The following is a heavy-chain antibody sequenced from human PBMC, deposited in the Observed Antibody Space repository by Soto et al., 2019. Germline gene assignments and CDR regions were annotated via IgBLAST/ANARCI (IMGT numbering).Heavy chain of an antibody. CDR3: AKTIRYSTRGGPNCHYYGMDV. Sequence: QVQLVESGGGVVQPGRSLRLSCAASGFTFRSYDMHWVRQAPGKGLEWVAVISYDGSNKYYAYSVKGRFTISRDNSRXXLXLXXNSLRAEDTAVYYCAKTIRYSTRGGPNCHYYGMDVWGQGTTVTVSS. D-gene: IGHD1-26*01. CDR1: GFTFRSYD. V-gene: IGHV3-30*18. CDR2: ISYDGSNK. J-gene: IGHJ6*02.